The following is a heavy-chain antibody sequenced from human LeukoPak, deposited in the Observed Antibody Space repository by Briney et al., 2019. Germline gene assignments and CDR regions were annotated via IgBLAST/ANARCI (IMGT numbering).Heavy chain of an antibody. V-gene: IGHV1-2*02. CDR2: INPNSGGT. D-gene: IGHD3-10*01. J-gene: IGHJ5*02. Sequence: GASVKVSCKASGYTFTGYYMHWVRQAPGQGLEWMGWINPNSGGTNYAQKFQGRVTMTRDTSISTAYMELSRLRSDDTAVYYCARDRTLLWFGELSTQFDPWGQGTLVTVSS. CDR1: GYTFTGYY. CDR3: ARDRTLLWFGELSTQFDP.